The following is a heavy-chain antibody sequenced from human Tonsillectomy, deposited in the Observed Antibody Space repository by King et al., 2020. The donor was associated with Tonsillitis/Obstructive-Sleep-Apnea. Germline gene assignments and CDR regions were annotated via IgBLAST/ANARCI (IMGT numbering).Heavy chain of an antibody. CDR3: ARPREAGRDDAFDI. CDR1: GGSFSAYD. D-gene: IGHD6-19*01. Sequence: VQLQQWGAGLLKPSETLSLTCAVYGGSFSAYDWSWIRQPPGKGLEWVGESNHSGSTNYSPSLKSRVTISVETSKNQFSLKLSSVTAADTAVYYCARPREAGRDDAFDIWGQGTMVTVSS. CDR2: SNHSGST. V-gene: IGHV4-34*01. J-gene: IGHJ3*02.